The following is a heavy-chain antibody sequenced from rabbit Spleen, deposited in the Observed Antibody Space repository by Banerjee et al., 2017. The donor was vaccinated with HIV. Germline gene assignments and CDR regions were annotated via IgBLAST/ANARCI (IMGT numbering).Heavy chain of an antibody. CDR2: IYIGDGNT. V-gene: IGHV1S40*01. D-gene: IGHD1-1*01. Sequence: QSLEESGGDLVKPGASLTLTCTASGFSLSNIYYMCWVRQAPGKGLEWIACIYIGDGNTYYASWAKGRFTISKTSSTTVTLQLNSLSAADTATYFCARDPNYASGHYIYSFWGPGTLVTVS. CDR1: GFSLSNIYY. CDR3: ARDPNYASGHYIYSF. J-gene: IGHJ4*01.